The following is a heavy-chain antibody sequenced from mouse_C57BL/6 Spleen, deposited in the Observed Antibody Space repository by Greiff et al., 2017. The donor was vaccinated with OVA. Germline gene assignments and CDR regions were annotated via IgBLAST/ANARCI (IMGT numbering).Heavy chain of an antibody. V-gene: IGHV3-6*01. CDR1: GYSITSGYY. D-gene: IGHD1-1*01. J-gene: IGHJ2*01. CDR2: ISYDGSN. CDR3: ARETTVVATRNFDY. Sequence: VQLKESGPGLVKPSQSLSLTCSVTGYSITSGYYWNWIRQFPGNKLEWMGYISYDGSNNYNPSLKNRISITRDTSKNQFFLKLNSVTTEDTATYFCARETTVVATRNFDYWGQGTTLTVSS.